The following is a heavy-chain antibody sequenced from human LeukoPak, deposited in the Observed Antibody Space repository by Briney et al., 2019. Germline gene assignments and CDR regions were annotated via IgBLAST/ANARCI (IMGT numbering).Heavy chain of an antibody. CDR2: INHSGRT. D-gene: IGHD2-15*01. V-gene: IGHV4-34*01. Sequence: SETLSLTFAVPGGSFSGYYWTWVRQPPGKGLEWIGEINHSGRTNYNPSLKSRVIISVDTSKNQFSLKLNSVTAADTAVYYCARPLGYCSDSRCPQSWFDPWGQGTLVTVSS. CDR3: ARPLGYCSDSRCPQSWFDP. J-gene: IGHJ5*02. CDR1: GGSFSGYY.